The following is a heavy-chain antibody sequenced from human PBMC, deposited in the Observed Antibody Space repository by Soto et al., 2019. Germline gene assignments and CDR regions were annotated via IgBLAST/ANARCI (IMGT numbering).Heavy chain of an antibody. Sequence: TGGSLRLSCTTSGFTFGDYAMSWVRQAPGKGLEWVGFIRSKTYGGTTEYAASVKGRFTISRDDSKSIAYLQMNSLKTEDTAVYFCSRNVIANYWGQGTLVTVSS. J-gene: IGHJ4*02. CDR1: GFTFGDYA. V-gene: IGHV3-49*04. CDR3: SRNVIANY. D-gene: IGHD2-21*01. CDR2: IRSKTYGGTT.